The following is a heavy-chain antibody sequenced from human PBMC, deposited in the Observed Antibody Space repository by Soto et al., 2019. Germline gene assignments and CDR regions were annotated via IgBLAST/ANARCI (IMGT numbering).Heavy chain of an antibody. CDR1: GFTFSSYE. V-gene: IGHV3-48*03. CDR2: ISSSGSTI. D-gene: IGHD5-18*01. CDR3: AREVDTAMVFDHGMDV. J-gene: IGHJ6*02. Sequence: PGGSLRLSCAASGFTFSSYEMNWVRQAPGKGLEWVSYISSSGSTIYYADTVKGRFTISRDNAKNSLYLQMNSLRAEDTAVYYCAREVDTAMVFDHGMDVWGQGTTVTVSS.